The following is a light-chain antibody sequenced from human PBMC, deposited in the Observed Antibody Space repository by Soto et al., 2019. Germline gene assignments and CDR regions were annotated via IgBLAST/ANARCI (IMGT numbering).Light chain of an antibody. J-gene: IGKJ2*01. Sequence: DIQMTQSPSTLSASVGDRVTITCRASQTAGGWLAWYQQKPGQAPKLLIYKASSLESGVPSRFSGSGSGTEFTLTISSLQPDDFATLYCQQYDDYPYTFGQGTRLEIK. CDR1: QTAGGW. V-gene: IGKV1-5*03. CDR2: KAS. CDR3: QQYDDYPYT.